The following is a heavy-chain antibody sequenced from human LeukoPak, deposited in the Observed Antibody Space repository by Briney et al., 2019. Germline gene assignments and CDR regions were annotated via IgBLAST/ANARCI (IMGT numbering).Heavy chain of an antibody. Sequence: GGSLRLSCAASGFTFSSYAMSWVRQAPGKWLEWVSAISGSGGNTFYADSVKGRFTISRDNSKNTLYPQMNSLRAEDTAVYYCARGRDGYNPFDYWGQGTLVTVSS. V-gene: IGHV3-23*01. D-gene: IGHD5-24*01. CDR2: ISGSGGNT. CDR1: GFTFSSYA. CDR3: ARGRDGYNPFDY. J-gene: IGHJ4*02.